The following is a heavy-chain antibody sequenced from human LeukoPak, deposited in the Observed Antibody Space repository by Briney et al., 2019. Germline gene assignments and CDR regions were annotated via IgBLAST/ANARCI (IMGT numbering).Heavy chain of an antibody. J-gene: IGHJ4*02. V-gene: IGHV3-11*06. Sequence: GGSLRLSCAVSGFTVSIYYMSWIRQAPGKGLEWVSYISTGSSYTNYADSVKGRFTISRDNAKNSLSLQMNSLRAEDTAIYYCARAYGQVYFDNWGQGTLVTVSS. CDR3: ARAYGQVYFDN. CDR2: ISTGSSYT. D-gene: IGHD3-10*01. CDR1: GFTVSIYY.